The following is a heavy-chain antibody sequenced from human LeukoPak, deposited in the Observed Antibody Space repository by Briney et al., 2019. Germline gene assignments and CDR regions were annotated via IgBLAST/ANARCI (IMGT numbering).Heavy chain of an antibody. V-gene: IGHV3-74*01. CDR1: GFTFSSYA. J-gene: IGHJ4*02. Sequence: GGSLRLSCAASGFTFSSYAMSWVRQAPGKGLVWVSRINSDGSSTSYADSVKGRFTISRDNAKNTLYLQMNSLRAEDTAVYYCARAGVGYYDSSGYYFGYWGQGTLVTVSS. CDR2: INSDGSST. CDR3: ARAGVGYYDSSGYYFGY. D-gene: IGHD3-22*01.